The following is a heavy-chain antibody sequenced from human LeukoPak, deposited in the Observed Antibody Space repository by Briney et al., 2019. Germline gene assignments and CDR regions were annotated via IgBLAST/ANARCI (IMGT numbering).Heavy chain of an antibody. CDR1: GYSFTSYW. Sequence: GESLKISCKGSGYSFTSYWIGWVRQMPGKGLEWMGIIYPGDSDTRYSPSFQGQVTISADKSISTAYLQWSSLKASDTAMYYCARHSYDSSGIYGSADYWGQGTLVTVSS. J-gene: IGHJ4*02. D-gene: IGHD3-22*01. CDR2: IYPGDSDT. CDR3: ARHSYDSSGIYGSADY. V-gene: IGHV5-51*01.